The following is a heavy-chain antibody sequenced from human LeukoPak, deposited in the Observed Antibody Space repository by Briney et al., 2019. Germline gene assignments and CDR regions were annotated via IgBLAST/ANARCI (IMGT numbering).Heavy chain of an antibody. Sequence: ASVKVSCKASGYTFTSYAMNWVRQAPGQGLEWMGWINTNTGNPTYAQGFTGRFVFSLDTSVSTAYLQISSLKAEDTAVYYCARDNDSRDPPHFDYWGQGTLVTVSS. CDR3: ARDNDSRDPPHFDY. CDR1: GYTFTSYA. V-gene: IGHV7-4-1*02. J-gene: IGHJ4*02. CDR2: INTNTGNP. D-gene: IGHD3-16*01.